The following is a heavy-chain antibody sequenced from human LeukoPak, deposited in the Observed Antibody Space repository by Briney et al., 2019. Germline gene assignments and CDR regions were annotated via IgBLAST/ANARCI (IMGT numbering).Heavy chain of an antibody. D-gene: IGHD6-13*01. CDR3: ARHALYPHSSSWYIDY. CDR2: IYPGDSDT. Sequence: GESLKISCKGSGYSFTSYWIGWVRQMPGKGLEWMGIIYPGDSDTRYSPSFQGQVTISADKSISTAYLQWSSLKASDTAMYYCARHALYPHSSSWYIDYWGQGTLVTVSS. J-gene: IGHJ4*02. CDR1: GYSFTSYW. V-gene: IGHV5-51*01.